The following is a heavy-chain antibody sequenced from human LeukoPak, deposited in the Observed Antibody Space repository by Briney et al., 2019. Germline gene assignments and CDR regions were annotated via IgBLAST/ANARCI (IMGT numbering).Heavy chain of an antibody. CDR3: ARDDRDTYYYGSGRELGDY. Sequence: PSETLSLTCTVSGGSISSSSYYWGWIRQPPGKGLEWIGSIYYSGSTYYNPSLKSRVTISVDTSKNQFSLKLSSVTAADTAVYYCARDDRDTYYYGSGRELGDYWGQGTLVTVSS. J-gene: IGHJ4*02. D-gene: IGHD3-10*01. CDR2: IYYSGST. V-gene: IGHV4-39*07. CDR1: GGSISSSSYY.